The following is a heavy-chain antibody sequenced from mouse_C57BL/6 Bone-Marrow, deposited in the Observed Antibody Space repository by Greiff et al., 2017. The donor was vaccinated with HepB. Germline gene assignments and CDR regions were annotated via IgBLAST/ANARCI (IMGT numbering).Heavy chain of an antibody. D-gene: IGHD1-1*01. Sequence: VQLQQPGAELVKPGASVKLSCKASGYTFTSYWMHWVKQRPGRGLEWIGRIDPNSGGTKYNEKFKSKATLTVDKPSSTAYMQLSSQTSEDSAVYYCAREWGYDYGSSGNFDDWGQGTTLTVTS. J-gene: IGHJ2*01. V-gene: IGHV1-72*01. CDR3: AREWGYDYGSSGNFDD. CDR2: IDPNSGGT. CDR1: GYTFTSYW.